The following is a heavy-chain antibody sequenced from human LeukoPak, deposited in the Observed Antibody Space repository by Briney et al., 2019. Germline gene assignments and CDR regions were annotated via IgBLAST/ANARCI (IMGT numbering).Heavy chain of an antibody. D-gene: IGHD2-21*02. J-gene: IGHJ5*02. CDR2: INSDGSST. V-gene: IGHV3-74*01. Sequence: GGSLRLSCAASGFTFSNYWMHWVRQDPGKGLVWVSRINSDGSSTNYADSVKGRFTISTDNAKNTLYLQMNSLRAEDTAVYYCARDLAYCAGDCYGGWFDPWGQGTLVTVSS. CDR1: GFTFSNYW. CDR3: ARDLAYCAGDCYGGWFDP.